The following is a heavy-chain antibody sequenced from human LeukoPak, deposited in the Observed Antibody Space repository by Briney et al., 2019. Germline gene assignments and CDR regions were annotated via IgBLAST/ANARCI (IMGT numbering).Heavy chain of an antibody. CDR2: ISGSGGGT. CDR3: AKDSRHRIVGTTTFLDY. D-gene: IGHD1-26*01. CDR1: GFTFSSYD. J-gene: IGHJ4*02. Sequence: GGSLRLSCAASGFTFSSYDMSWVRQAPGKGLEWVSTISGSGGGTDYADSVKGRFTISRDNSRNTLYLQMNSLRAEDTAVYYCAKDSRHRIVGTTTFLDYWGQGTLVTVSS. V-gene: IGHV3-23*01.